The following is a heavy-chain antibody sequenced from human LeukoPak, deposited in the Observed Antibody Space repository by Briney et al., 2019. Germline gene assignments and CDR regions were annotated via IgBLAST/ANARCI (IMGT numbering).Heavy chain of an antibody. V-gene: IGHV3-48*03. J-gene: IGHJ4*02. Sequence: QPGGSLRLSCAASGFTFSSYEMNWVRQAPGKGLEWVSYISSSGSTIYYADSVKGRFTISRDNAKNSLYPQMNSLRAEDTAVYYCAREVRGVIIGWGQGTLVTVSS. CDR1: GFTFSSYE. D-gene: IGHD3-10*01. CDR2: ISSSGSTI. CDR3: AREVRGVIIG.